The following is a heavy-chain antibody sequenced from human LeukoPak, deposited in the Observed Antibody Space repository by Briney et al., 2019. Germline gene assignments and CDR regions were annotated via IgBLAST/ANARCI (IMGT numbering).Heavy chain of an antibody. CDR1: GFTVSSNY. J-gene: IGHJ4*02. V-gene: IGHV3-11*04. Sequence: PGGSLRLSCAASGFTVSSNYMNWVRQAPGKGLEWVLYISSSGSTIYYADSVKARFTISRYNAKHSLYLQMNSLRAEDTAVYYGARDRNHLFDYWGQGTLVTVSS. CDR2: ISSSGSTI. D-gene: IGHD1-14*01. CDR3: ARDRNHLFDY.